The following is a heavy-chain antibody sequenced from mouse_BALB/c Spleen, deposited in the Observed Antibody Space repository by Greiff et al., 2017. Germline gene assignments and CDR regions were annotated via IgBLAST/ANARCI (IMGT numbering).Heavy chain of an antibody. CDR2: ISTYYGDA. CDR3: ARGYGKGGYYFDY. V-gene: IGHV1S137*01. D-gene: IGHD2-1*01. CDR1: GYTFTDYA. Sequence: VKVVESGAELVRPGVSVKISCKGSGYTFTDYAMHWVKQSHAKSLEWIGVISTYYGDASYNQKFKGKATMTVDKSSSTAYMELARLTSEDSAIYYCARGYGKGGYYFDYWGQGTTLTVSS. J-gene: IGHJ2*01.